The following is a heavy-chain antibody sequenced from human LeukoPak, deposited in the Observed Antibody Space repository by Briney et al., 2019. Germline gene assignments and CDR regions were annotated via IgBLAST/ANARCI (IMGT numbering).Heavy chain of an antibody. CDR1: GGSISSYY. V-gene: IGHV4-39*01. D-gene: IGHD2-2*01. CDR3: ARHARVPAATHSNWFDP. J-gene: IGHJ5*02. CDR2: IYYSGST. Sequence: PSETLSLTCTVSGGSISSYYWGWIRQPPGKGLEWIGSIYYSGSTYYNPSLKSRVTISVDTSKNQFSLKLSSVTAADTAVYYCARHARVPAATHSNWFDPWGQGTLVTVSS.